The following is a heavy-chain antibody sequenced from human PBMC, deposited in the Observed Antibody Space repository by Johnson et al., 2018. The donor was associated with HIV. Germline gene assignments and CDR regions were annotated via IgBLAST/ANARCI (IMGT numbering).Heavy chain of an antibody. D-gene: IGHD6-6*01. CDR2: IKQDGSEK. J-gene: IGHJ3*02. CDR3: ARAAAARSTGHDAFDI. Sequence: VQLVESGGGLVQPGGSLRLSCAASGFTFSSYWMTWVRQAPGKGLEWVANIKQDGSEKKYVDSVKGRFTISRDNSKNTLYLQMSSLRVEDTAMYYCARAAAARSTGHDAFDIWGQGTMVTVSS. CDR1: GFTFSSYW. V-gene: IGHV3-7*02.